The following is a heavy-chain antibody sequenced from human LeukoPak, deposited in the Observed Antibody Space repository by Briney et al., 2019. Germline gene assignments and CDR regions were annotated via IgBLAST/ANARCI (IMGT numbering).Heavy chain of an antibody. V-gene: IGHV4-38-2*01. Sequence: PSETLSLTCAVSGYSISSGYYWGWTRQPPGKGLEWIGSIYHSGSTYYNPSLKSRVTISVDTSKNQFSLKLSSVTAADTAVYYCARSNAVTMIVVNPFDYWGQGTLVTVSS. J-gene: IGHJ4*02. CDR1: GYSISSGYY. CDR3: ARSNAVTMIVVNPFDY. CDR2: IYHSGST. D-gene: IGHD3-22*01.